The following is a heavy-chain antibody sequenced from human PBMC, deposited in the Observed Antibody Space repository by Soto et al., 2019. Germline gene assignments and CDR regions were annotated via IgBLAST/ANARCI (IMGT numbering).Heavy chain of an antibody. CDR1: GGSISSYY. J-gene: IGHJ4*02. Sequence: SETLSLTCTVSGGSISSYYWSWIRQPPGKGLEWIGYIYYSGSTNYNPSLKSRVTISVDTSKNQFSLKLSSVTAADTAVYYCARVRRERRHIVVVTATFDYWGQGTLVTVSS. CDR2: IYYSGST. V-gene: IGHV4-59*01. CDR3: ARVRRERRHIVVVTATFDY. D-gene: IGHD2-21*02.